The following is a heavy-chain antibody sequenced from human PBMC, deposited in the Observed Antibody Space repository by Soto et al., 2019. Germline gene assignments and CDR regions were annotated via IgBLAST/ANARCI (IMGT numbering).Heavy chain of an antibody. J-gene: IGHJ4*02. CDR3: ARTSTRGTRLDY. V-gene: IGHV4-4*02. CDR2: VYHSGST. CDR1: GGSISTSNW. D-gene: IGHD1-1*01. Sequence: SETLSLTCAVSGGSISTSNWWSWVRQPPGKGLEWIGEVYHSGSTNYNPSFKSRVAMSVDKSKNQFSPKLNSVTAADTALYYCARTSTRGTRLDYWGQGSLVTVSS.